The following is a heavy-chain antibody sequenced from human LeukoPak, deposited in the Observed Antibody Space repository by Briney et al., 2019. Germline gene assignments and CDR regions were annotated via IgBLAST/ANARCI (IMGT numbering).Heavy chain of an antibody. V-gene: IGHV4-59*01. Sequence: PSETLSLTCTVSGGSISSYYWSWIRQPPGKGLEWIGYIYYSGSTNYNPSLKSRVTISVDTSKNQFSLKLSSVTAADTAVYYCARFTDTAMDLDYWGQGTLVTVSS. CDR1: GGSISSYY. D-gene: IGHD5-18*01. CDR2: IYYSGST. CDR3: ARFTDTAMDLDY. J-gene: IGHJ4*02.